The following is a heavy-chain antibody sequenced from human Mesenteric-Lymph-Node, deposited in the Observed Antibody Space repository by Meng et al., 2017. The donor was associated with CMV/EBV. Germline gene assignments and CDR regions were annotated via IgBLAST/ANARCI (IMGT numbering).Heavy chain of an antibody. CDR2: IKSKVDGETA. CDR1: GAGFIFSDLW. V-gene: IGHV3-15*01. Sequence: EVQLVESGGGLVKPGGSLGLSGTGSGAGFIFSDLWINWVRQASGKGLEWVGRIKSKVDGETADYAAPVKGRFTISRDDSRNTLYLYMNRLKTEDTAVYWCTTDRPRSGGKTHDFWGQGTLVTVS. CDR3: TTDRPRSGGKTHDF. D-gene: IGHD4-23*01. J-gene: IGHJ4*02.